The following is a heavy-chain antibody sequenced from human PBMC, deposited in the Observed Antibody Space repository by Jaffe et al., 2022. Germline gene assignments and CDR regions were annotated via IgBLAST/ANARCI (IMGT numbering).Heavy chain of an antibody. CDR3: TKDTTGYRDS. D-gene: IGHD3-9*01. J-gene: IGHJ4*02. Sequence: EEQLVESGGGVVQPGGSLRLSCVGSGYTFSQYWMHWVRQVPGKGLVWVSRINTDGTITDYADSVKGRFTISRDNARNTLYLQMNSLRAEDTAVYYCTKDTTGYRDSWGQGTLVTVSS. CDR2: INTDGTIT. V-gene: IGHV3-74*01. CDR1: GYTFSQYW.